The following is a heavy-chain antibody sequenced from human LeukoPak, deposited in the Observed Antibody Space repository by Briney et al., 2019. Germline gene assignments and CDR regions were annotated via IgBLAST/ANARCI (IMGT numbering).Heavy chain of an antibody. J-gene: IGHJ4*02. CDR2: IYYSGST. CDR3: AKTVFLAGWHFDQ. D-gene: IGHD3-9*01. CDR1: GGSIRSYY. V-gene: IGHV4-59*08. Sequence: SETLSLTCTVSGGSIRSYYWSWIRQPPGKGLEWIGYIYYSGSTNYNPSLKSRVTILVDTSKNQFSLKLSSVTAADTAVYYCAKTVFLAGWHFDQWGQGTLVTVSS.